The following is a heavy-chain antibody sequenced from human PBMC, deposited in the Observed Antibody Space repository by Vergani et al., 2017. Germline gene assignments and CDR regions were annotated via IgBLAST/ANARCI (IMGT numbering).Heavy chain of an antibody. J-gene: IGHJ4*02. CDR1: GFTFSSYA. CDR3: ARDSLLYSYGTDY. D-gene: IGHD5-18*01. Sequence: QVQLVESGGGVVQPGRSLRLSCAASGFTFSSYAMHWVRQAPGKGLEWVAVISYDGSNKYYADSVKGRFTISRDNSKNTLYLQMNSLRAEDTAVYYCARDSLLYSYGTDYWGQGTLVTVSS. V-gene: IGHV3-30*07. CDR2: ISYDGSNK.